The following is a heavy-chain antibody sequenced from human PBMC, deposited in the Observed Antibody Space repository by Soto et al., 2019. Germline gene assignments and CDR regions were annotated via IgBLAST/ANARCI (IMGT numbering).Heavy chain of an antibody. J-gene: IGHJ6*02. D-gene: IGHD6-19*01. V-gene: IGHV1-46*01. CDR3: ARDSVAVAGTLYYYHYGMDV. Sequence: ASVKVSCKASGYTFTSYYMHWVRQAPGQGLEWMGIINPSGGSTSYAQKFQGRVTMTRDTSTSTVYMELSSLRSEDTAVYYCARDSVAVAGTLYYYHYGMDVWGQGTTVTVSS. CDR2: INPSGGST. CDR1: GYTFTSYY.